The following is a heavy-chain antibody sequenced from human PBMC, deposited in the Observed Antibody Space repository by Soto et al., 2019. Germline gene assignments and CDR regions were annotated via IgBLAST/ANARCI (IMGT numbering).Heavy chain of an antibody. CDR3: AKDSTRYNWNDDGNNWFDP. CDR1: GGSISSGGYY. D-gene: IGHD1-1*01. V-gene: IGHV4-31*03. J-gene: IGHJ5*02. CDR2: IYYSGST. Sequence: PSETLSLTCTVSGGSISSGGYYWSWIRQHPGKGLEWIGYIYYSGSTYYNPSLKSRVTISVDTSKNQFSLKLSSVTAADTALYYCAKDSTRYNWNDDGNNWFDPWGQGALVTVSS.